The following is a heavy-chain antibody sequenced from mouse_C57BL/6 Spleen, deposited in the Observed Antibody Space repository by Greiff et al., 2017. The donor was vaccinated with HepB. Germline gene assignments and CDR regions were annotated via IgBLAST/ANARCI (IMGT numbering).Heavy chain of an antibody. CDR1: GFNIKNTY. V-gene: IGHV14-3*01. D-gene: IGHD2-4*01. CDR2: IDPANGNT. J-gene: IGHJ4*01. CDR3: ARWDYDGLYTMDY. Sequence: VQLQQSVAELVRPGASVKLSCTASGFNIKNTYMPWVKQRPEQGLEWIGRIDPANGNTKYAPKFQGKATLTADTSSNTAYLQLSSLTSEDTAIYYCARWDYDGLYTMDYWGQGTSGTVSS.